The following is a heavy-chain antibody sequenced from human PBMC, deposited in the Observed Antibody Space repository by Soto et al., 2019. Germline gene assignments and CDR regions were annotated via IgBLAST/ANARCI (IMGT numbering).Heavy chain of an antibody. J-gene: IGHJ4*02. CDR2: ISAYNGNT. CDR3: ARDYGDYVGHPIFDY. Sequence: ASVNVSCKASGYTFTSYGISWVRQAPGQGLEWMGWISAYNGNTNYAQKLQGRVTMTTDTSTSTAYMELRSLRSDDTAVYYCARDYGDYVGHPIFDYWGQGTLVTVSS. V-gene: IGHV1-18*01. D-gene: IGHD4-17*01. CDR1: GYTFTSYG.